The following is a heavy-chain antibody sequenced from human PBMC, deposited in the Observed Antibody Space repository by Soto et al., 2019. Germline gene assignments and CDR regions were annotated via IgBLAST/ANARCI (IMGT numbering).Heavy chain of an antibody. CDR1: GGTFSSYT. D-gene: IGHD2-15*01. Sequence: GASVKVSCKASGGTFSSYTISWVRQAPGQGLEWMGRITPILGIANYAQKFQGRVTITADKSTSTAYMELSSLRSEDTAVYYCARTLVVAATKEFDYWGQGTLVTVSS. J-gene: IGHJ4*02. V-gene: IGHV1-69*02. CDR2: ITPILGIA. CDR3: ARTLVVAATKEFDY.